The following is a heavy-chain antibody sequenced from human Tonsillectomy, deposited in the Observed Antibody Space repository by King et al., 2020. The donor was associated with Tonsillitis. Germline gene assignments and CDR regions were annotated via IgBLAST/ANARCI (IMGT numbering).Heavy chain of an antibody. J-gene: IGHJ4*02. CDR1: GYTFIDYY. CDR3: AREGSIMGAPFDC. D-gene: IGHD1-26*01. V-gene: IGHV1-2*06. Sequence: VQLVESGTEVKKPGASVKISCKASGYTFIDYYMHWVRQAPGQGLEWMGRINPISGGTIFAQKFQGRVTVTRDTSLSTAYMDLHKLTSDDTAMYYCAREGSIMGAPFDCWGQGTLVTVSS. CDR2: INPISGGT.